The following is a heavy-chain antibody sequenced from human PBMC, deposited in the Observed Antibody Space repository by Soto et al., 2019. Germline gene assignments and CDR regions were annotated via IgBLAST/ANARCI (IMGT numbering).Heavy chain of an antibody. CDR3: KGYCSGGSCYGPYYFDY. Sequence: PSETLSLTCTVSGGSISSSSYYWGWIRQPPGKGLEWIGSIYYSGSTYYNPSLKSRVTISVDTSKNQFSLKLSSVTAADTAVYYCKGYCSGGSCYGPYYFDYWGKGTRVTVS. CDR2: IYYSGST. V-gene: IGHV4-39*01. J-gene: IGHJ4*02. CDR1: GGSISSSSYY. D-gene: IGHD2-15*01.